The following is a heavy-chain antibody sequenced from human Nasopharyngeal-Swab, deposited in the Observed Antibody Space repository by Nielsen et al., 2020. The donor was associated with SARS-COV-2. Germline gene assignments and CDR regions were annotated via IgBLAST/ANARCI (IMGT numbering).Heavy chain of an antibody. V-gene: IGHV3-30*18. J-gene: IGHJ4*02. CDR2: ISHDGGNE. CDR1: GMAFSSYG. Sequence: GESLKISCAASGMAFSSYGMHWVRQAAGKGLEWVTVISHDGGNEYYADSVEGRFTISRDNSKNALYLQMNSLRPEDTATYYCAKDSGSGWFSLFDHWGRGTVVTVSS. CDR3: AKDSGSGWFSLFDH. D-gene: IGHD6-19*01.